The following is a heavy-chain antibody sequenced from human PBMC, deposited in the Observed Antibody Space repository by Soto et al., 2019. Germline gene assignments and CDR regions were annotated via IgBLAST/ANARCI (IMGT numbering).Heavy chain of an antibody. Sequence: QVQLVQSGAEVKKPGSSVKVSCKAPGGTFSSYAISWVRQAPGQGLEWMGGIIPIFGTANYAQKFQGRVTITADESTSTAYMELSSLRSEDTAVYYCARARCHNGVCYEGFPHWGQGTLVTVSS. CDR3: ARARCHNGVCYEGFPH. D-gene: IGHD2-8*01. CDR1: GGTFSSYA. J-gene: IGHJ4*02. V-gene: IGHV1-69*01. CDR2: IIPIFGTA.